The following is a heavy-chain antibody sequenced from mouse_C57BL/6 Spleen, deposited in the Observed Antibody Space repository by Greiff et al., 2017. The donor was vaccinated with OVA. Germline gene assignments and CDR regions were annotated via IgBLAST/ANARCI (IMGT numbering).Heavy chain of an antibody. V-gene: IGHV1-59*01. CDR2: IDPSDSYT. CDR1: GYTFTSYW. J-gene: IGHJ2*01. D-gene: IGHD1-1*01. Sequence: QVQLQQPGAELVRPGTSVKLSCKASGYTFTSYWMHWVKPRPGQGLEWIGVIDPSDSYTNYNQKFKGKATLTVDTSSSTAYMQLSSLTSEDSAVYYCARWNYGSSYDYWGQGTTLTVSS. CDR3: ARWNYGSSYDY.